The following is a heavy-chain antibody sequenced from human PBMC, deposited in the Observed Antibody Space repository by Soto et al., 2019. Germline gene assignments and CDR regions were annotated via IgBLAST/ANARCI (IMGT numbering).Heavy chain of an antibody. CDR3: GREVHVHSPSFVY. V-gene: IGHV1-69*19. CDR1: GGTFNTYA. J-gene: IGHJ4*02. Sequence: QVQLVQSGAEMKKPGSSVKVSCQSSGGTFNTYAMNWVRQAPGQGPEWMGDISPMFGAANYAPKFQGRVTITADESTGTSYMQMGSFTSEDTALYFCGREVHVHSPSFVYWGEGTLVTVSS. D-gene: IGHD3-10*02. CDR2: ISPMFGAA.